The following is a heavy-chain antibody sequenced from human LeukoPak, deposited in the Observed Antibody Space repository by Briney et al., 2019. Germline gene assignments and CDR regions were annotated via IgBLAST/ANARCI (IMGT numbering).Heavy chain of an antibody. CDR3: ARDLRVPDY. J-gene: IGHJ4*02. CDR2: IKQDGSEK. Sequence: PGGSLRLSCAASGFTVSSNYMSWVRQAQGKGLEWVVNIKQDGSEKYYVDSVKGRFTISRDNAKNSLYLQMNSLRAEDTAVYYCARDLRVPDYWGQGTLVTVSS. V-gene: IGHV3-7*01. D-gene: IGHD1-1*01. CDR1: GFTVSSNY.